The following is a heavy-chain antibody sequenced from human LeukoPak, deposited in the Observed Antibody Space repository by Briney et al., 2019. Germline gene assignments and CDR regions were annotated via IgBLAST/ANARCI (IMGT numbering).Heavy chain of an antibody. V-gene: IGHV3-7*01. CDR3: ANAGRHAVTAIVCGHFDS. J-gene: IGHJ4*02. D-gene: IGHD4-23*01. CDR2: IKNSRSDK. CDR1: GFTFTDYS. Sequence: GGSLRLSCAASGFTFTDYSMSWVRQAPGKGLEWVASIKNSRSDKHYVDSVRGRFTISRDNAKNSLYLQRNSLRAKDTAEYYAANAGRHAVTAIVCGHFDSWGQGTLVTVSS.